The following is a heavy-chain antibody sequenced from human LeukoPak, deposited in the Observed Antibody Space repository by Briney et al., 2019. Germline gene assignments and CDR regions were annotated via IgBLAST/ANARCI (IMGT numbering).Heavy chain of an antibody. CDR1: GFTFSSYS. CDR3: ARDPSRTLDY. V-gene: IGHV3-21*01. CDR2: IKSSSSDI. D-gene: IGHD1-14*01. Sequence: PGGSLRLSCAASGFTFSSYSMNWVRQAPGKGLEWVSFIKSSSSDIYYADSVKGRFTISRDNAKNSLYLQMNSLRAEDTAVYYCARDPSRTLDYWGQGTLVTVSS. J-gene: IGHJ4*02.